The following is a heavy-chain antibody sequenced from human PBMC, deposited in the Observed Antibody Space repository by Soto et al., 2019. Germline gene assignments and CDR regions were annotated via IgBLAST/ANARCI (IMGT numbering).Heavy chain of an antibody. CDR2: IIPIFGTA. J-gene: IGHJ6*02. CDR1: GGTFSSYA. CDR3: ATRSKAIAVADLYYFCGMDV. Sequence: SVKVSCKASGGTFSSYAISWVRQTPGQGLEWMGGIIPIFGTANYAQKFQGRGTITADKSTSTAYMELSSLRSEDTAVYYCATRSKAIAVADLYYFCGMDVWGQGTTVTVSS. D-gene: IGHD6-19*01. V-gene: IGHV1-69*06.